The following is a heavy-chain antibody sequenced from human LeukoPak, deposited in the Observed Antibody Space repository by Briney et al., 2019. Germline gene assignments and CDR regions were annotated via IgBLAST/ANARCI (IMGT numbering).Heavy chain of an antibody. CDR3: ARLEYTSSFWFDP. CDR2: TYYRSKWYK. V-gene: IGHV6-1*01. CDR1: GYSVSSNNAA. D-gene: IGHD6-6*01. Sequence: SQTLSLTCVISGYSVSSNNAAWNWIRQSPSRGLEWLGRTYYRSKWYKDYAVSVKSRITINPDTSKNQFSLQLNSVTAADTAVYYCARLEYTSSFWFDPWGQGTLVTLSS. J-gene: IGHJ5*02.